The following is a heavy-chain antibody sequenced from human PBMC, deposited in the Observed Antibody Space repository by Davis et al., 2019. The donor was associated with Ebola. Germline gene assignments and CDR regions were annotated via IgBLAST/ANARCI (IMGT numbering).Heavy chain of an antibody. CDR2: ISWNSGSI. J-gene: IGHJ4*02. CDR1: GFTFDDYA. V-gene: IGHV3-9*01. Sequence: PGGSLRLSCAASGFTFDDYAMHWVRQAPGKGLEWVSGISWNSGSIGYADSVKGRFTISRDNAKNSLYLQMNSLRAEDTAVYYCAREDGDYSPFDYWGQGTLVTVSS. D-gene: IGHD4-17*01. CDR3: AREDGDYSPFDY.